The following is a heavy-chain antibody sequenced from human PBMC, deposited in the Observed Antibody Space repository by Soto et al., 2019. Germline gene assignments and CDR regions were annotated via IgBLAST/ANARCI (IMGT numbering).Heavy chain of an antibody. CDR1: GFTFSSYE. V-gene: IGHV3-48*03. CDR2: ISSSGSTI. D-gene: IGHD6-6*01. J-gene: IGHJ6*01. CDR3: ARDAFHEYSSSSRATYYYYGMDV. Sequence: EVQLVESGGGLVQPGGSLRLSCAASGFTFSSYEMNWVRQAPGKGLEWVSYISSSGSTIYYADSVKGRFTISRDNAKNSLYLQMNSLRAEDTAVYYCARDAFHEYSSSSRATYYYYGMDVW.